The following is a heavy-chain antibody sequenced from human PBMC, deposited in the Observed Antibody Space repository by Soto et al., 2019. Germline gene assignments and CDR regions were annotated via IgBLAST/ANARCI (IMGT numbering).Heavy chain of an antibody. J-gene: IGHJ4*02. CDR2: ISSSSSTI. CDR3: ACGSYSSGWYLYY. Sequence: ESGGGLVQPGGSLRLSCAASGFTFSSYSMNWVRQAPGKGLEWVSYISSSSSTIYYADSVKGRFTISRDNAKNSLYLHMNSLRAEDMAMYYCACGSYSSGWYLYYSGQGNLVTVAA. V-gene: IGHV3-48*01. D-gene: IGHD6-19*01. CDR1: GFTFSSYS.